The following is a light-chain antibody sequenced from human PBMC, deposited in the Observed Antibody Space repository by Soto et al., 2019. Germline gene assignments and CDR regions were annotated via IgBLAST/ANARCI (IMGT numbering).Light chain of an antibody. V-gene: IGLV1-47*01. CDR3: ATWDDSLSGWL. J-gene: IGLJ3*02. Sequence: QSVLTQPPSASGTPGQRVTISCSGSISNIGSNYVYWYQQLPGTAPRLLINRSSQRPSGVPDRFSGSKSGTSASLAISGLRSEDEADYYCATWDDSLSGWLFGGGTKLTVL. CDR1: ISNIGSNY. CDR2: RSS.